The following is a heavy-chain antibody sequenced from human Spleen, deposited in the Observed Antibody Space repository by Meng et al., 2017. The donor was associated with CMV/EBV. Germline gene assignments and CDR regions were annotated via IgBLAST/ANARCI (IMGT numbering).Heavy chain of an antibody. D-gene: IGHD3-22*01. J-gene: IGHJ4*02. CDR2: LSFDGSKK. V-gene: IGHV3-30-3*01. CDR3: ARVRKGYYFLSLDS. CDR1: GFTFSNYA. Sequence: GESLKISCEASGFTFSNYAMHWVRQAPGKGLEWVAVLSFDGSKKYYSDSVKGRLTISRDNSKNTLYLQMISLRGEDTAMYYCARVRKGYYFLSLDSWGQGTPVTVSS.